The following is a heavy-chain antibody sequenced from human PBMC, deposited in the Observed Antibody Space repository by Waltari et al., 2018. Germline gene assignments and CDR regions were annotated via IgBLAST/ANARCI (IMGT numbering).Heavy chain of an antibody. CDR3: ARGSGRYYDSSGYYGPQNAFDI. J-gene: IGHJ3*02. D-gene: IGHD3-22*01. Sequence: QVQLQQWGAGLLKPSETLSLTCAVYGGSFSGYYWSWIRQPPGTGMAWIGEINHSGSTNYNPSLKSRVTISVDTSKNQLSLKLSSVTAADTAVYYCARGSGRYYDSSGYYGPQNAFDIWGQGTMVTVSS. V-gene: IGHV4-34*01. CDR2: INHSGST. CDR1: GGSFSGYY.